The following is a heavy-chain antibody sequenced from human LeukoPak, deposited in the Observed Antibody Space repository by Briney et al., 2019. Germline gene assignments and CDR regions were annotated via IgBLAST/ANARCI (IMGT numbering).Heavy chain of an antibody. CDR2: VYPADSDT. CDR1: GYSFTSYW. CDR3: ARPGDPDLGGYIQH. J-gene: IGHJ1*01. V-gene: IGHV5-51*01. Sequence: PGESLMICCKGSGYSFTSYWIAWVRQMPGQGLEWIGVVYPADSDTRYSQSFQGQVTISVDKSIKTAYLQWNNLKASDSAMYYCARPGDPDLGGYIQHSGEGTLVTVSS. D-gene: IGHD7-27*01.